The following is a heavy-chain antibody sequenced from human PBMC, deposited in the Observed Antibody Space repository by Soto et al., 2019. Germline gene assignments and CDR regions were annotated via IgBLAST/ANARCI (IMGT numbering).Heavy chain of an antibody. CDR1: GFTFSTYI. V-gene: IGHV3-21*01. J-gene: IGHJ4*02. D-gene: IGHD2-2*01. CDR3: ARGGYCSSTTCPLRPFDF. Sequence: EVHLVESGGGLVKPGGSLRLSCAASGFTFSTYIMNWVRQAPGKGLEWVSSISSSSTYIYYADSVKGRFTISRDNARNSLYLQMNSLRAEDTAVYYCARGGYCSSTTCPLRPFDFWGQGTLVTVSS. CDR2: ISSSSTYI.